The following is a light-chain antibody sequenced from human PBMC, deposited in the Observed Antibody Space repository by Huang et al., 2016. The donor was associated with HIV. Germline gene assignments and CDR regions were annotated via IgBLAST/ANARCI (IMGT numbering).Light chain of an antibody. CDR1: QSVLSSSKDKNY. J-gene: IGKJ1*01. CDR3: QQYYSIPRT. CDR2: WAC. Sequence: DIVMTQSPDSLAVYLGERATINCKSSQSVLSSSKDKNYLAWYQQKPGQPPKLLIYWACTRESGVPDRFSGSGSGTDFILTISSLQAEDVAVYYCQQYYSIPRTFGQGTKVEIK. V-gene: IGKV4-1*01.